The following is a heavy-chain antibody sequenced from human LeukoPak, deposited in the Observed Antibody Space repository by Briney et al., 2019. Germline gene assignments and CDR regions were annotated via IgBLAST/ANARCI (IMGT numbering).Heavy chain of an antibody. CDR1: GYTFTGYY. CDR2: INPNSGGT. V-gene: IGHV1-2*02. D-gene: IGHD3-3*01. J-gene: IGHJ4*02. Sequence: ASVKVSCKASGYTFTGYYMHWVRQAPGQGLEWMGWINPNSGGTNYAQKFQGRVTMTRDTPISTAYMELSRLRSDDTAVYYCARVGITIPFGPTDHYYFDYWGQGTLVTVSS. CDR3: ARVGITIPFGPTDHYYFDY.